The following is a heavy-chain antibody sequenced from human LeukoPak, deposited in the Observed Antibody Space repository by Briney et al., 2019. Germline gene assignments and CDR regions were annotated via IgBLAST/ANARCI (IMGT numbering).Heavy chain of an antibody. V-gene: IGHV3-74*01. J-gene: IGHJ4*02. Sequence: GSLRLSCAASGFTFSSYWMHWVRQTPGRGLEWVSRINTDGRSTSYGVSVMGRFTISRDNAKNTLELHMDSLRAEDTAVYFCVRDVWGDRDGYFDFWGQGTLVTVSS. D-gene: IGHD3-16*01. CDR2: INTDGRST. CDR3: VRDVWGDRDGYFDF. CDR1: GFTFSSYW.